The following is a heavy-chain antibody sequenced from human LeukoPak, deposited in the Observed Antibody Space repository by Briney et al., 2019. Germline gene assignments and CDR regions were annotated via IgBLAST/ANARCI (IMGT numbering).Heavy chain of an antibody. Sequence: SETLSLTCTVSGGSISSSSYYWGWIRQPPGKGLEWIGSIYYSGSTYYNPSLKSRVTISVDTSKNRFSLKLSSVTAADTAVYYCARRKVPAAIFDFWGQGTLVTVSS. CDR3: ARRKVPAAIFDF. CDR2: IYYSGST. D-gene: IGHD2-2*01. V-gene: IGHV4-39*07. J-gene: IGHJ4*02. CDR1: GGSISSSSYY.